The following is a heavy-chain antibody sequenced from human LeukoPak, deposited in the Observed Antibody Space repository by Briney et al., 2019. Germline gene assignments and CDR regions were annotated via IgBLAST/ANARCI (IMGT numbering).Heavy chain of an antibody. Sequence: GASVKVSCTAPGGTFSTYAIVWVRQAPGQGLEWMGGIIPIFGSANYAQKFQVRVTITTDESTSTAYMELRSLRSEDTAVYYGARVFRRWFDFWGQGTLVTVSS. V-gene: IGHV1-69*05. J-gene: IGHJ5*01. CDR2: IIPIFGSA. D-gene: IGHD1-14*01. CDR1: GGTFSTYA. CDR3: ARVFRRWFDF.